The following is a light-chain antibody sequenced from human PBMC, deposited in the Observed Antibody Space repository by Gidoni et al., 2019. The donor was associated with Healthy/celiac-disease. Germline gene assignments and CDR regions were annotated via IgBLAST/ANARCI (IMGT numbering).Light chain of an antibody. CDR3: QQRSNWPT. J-gene: IGKJ4*01. V-gene: IGKV3-11*01. Sequence: EIVLPQSPATLSLSPGERATLSCRASQSVSNYLAWYQQKLGQAPRLLIYDASNRATGIPARFSGSGSGTDFTLTISSLEPEDFAVYYCQQRSNWPTFGGGTKVEIK. CDR1: QSVSNY. CDR2: DAS.